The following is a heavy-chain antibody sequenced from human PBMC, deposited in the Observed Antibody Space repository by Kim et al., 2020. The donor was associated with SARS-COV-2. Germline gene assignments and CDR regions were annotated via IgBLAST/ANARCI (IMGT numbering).Heavy chain of an antibody. D-gene: IGHD1-26*01. J-gene: IGHJ6*02. V-gene: IGHV3-33*05. CDR2: ISYDGSNK. Sequence: GGSLRLSCAASGFTFSSYGMHWVRQAPGKGLEWVAVISYDGSNKYYADSVKGRFTISRDNSKNTLYLQMNSLRAEDTAVYYCARVASGSYYYYYGMDVWGQGATDAVSS. CDR3: ARVASGSYYYYYGMDV. CDR1: GFTFSSYG.